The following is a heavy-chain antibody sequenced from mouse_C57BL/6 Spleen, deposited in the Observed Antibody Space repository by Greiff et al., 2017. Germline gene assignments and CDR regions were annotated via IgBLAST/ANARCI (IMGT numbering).Heavy chain of an antibody. D-gene: IGHD3-2*02. CDR2: IYPGDGDT. V-gene: IGHV1-82*01. J-gene: IGHJ3*01. CDR3: ARAQATSCFAY. CDR1: GYAFSSSW. Sequence: QVQLQQSGPELVKPGASVKISCKASGYAFSSSWMNWVKQRPGKGLEWIGRIYPGDGDTNYNGKFKGKATLTADKCSSTAYMQLSSLTSEDSAVYFCARAQATSCFAYGGQGTLVTVSA.